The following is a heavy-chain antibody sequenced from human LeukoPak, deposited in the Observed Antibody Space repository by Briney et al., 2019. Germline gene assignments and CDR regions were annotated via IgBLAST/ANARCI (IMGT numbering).Heavy chain of an antibody. J-gene: IGHJ3*02. CDR1: GAFISNFY. Sequence: PSETLSLTCTVSGAFISNFYWGWIRQPPGKGLECIGYSHYSGKTNYIPSLKSRVAISVDTSKSQFSLKLTSMTAADTALYYCARLGQPNAFDIWGQGTMVTVSS. CDR3: ARLGQPNAFDI. D-gene: IGHD3-16*01. V-gene: IGHV4-59*08. CDR2: SHYSGKT.